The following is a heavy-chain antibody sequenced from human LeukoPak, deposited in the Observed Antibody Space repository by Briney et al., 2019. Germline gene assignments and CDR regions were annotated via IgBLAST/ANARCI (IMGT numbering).Heavy chain of an antibody. CDR2: ISGSGGST. D-gene: IGHD2-2*01. V-gene: IGHV3-23*01. CDR1: GFTFSSYA. Sequence: GGSLRLSCAASGFTFSSYAMSWVRQAPGKGLEWVSAISGSGGSTYYADSVKGRFTISRDNSKNTLYLQMNSLRAEDTAVYYCAIWDIVVVPAASDYWGQGTLVTVSS. J-gene: IGHJ4*02. CDR3: AIWDIVVVPAASDY.